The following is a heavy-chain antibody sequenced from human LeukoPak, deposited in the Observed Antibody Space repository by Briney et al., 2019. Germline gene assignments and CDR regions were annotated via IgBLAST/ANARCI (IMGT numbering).Heavy chain of an antibody. CDR2: IYHSGST. D-gene: IGHD3-10*01. CDR3: ARSDGYGLVDI. J-gene: IGHJ3*02. V-gene: IGHV4-39*07. CDR1: GGSISSYY. Sequence: SETLSLTCTVSGGSISSYYWGWIRQPPGKGLEWIGSIYHSGSTYYNPSLKSRVTIAVETSKNQFSLKPSSVTAPDTAVYYCARSDGYGLVDIWGQGTMVTVSS.